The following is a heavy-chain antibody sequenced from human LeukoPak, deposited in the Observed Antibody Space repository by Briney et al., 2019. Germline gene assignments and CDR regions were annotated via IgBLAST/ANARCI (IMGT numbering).Heavy chain of an antibody. Sequence: ASVKVSCKASGYTFTSYAMNWVRQAPGQGLEWMGGIIPIFGTANYAQKFQGRVTITADESTSTAYMELSSLRSEDTAVYYCARDDEDYYYGMDVWGQGTTVTVSS. V-gene: IGHV1-69*13. J-gene: IGHJ6*02. CDR3: ARDDEDYYYGMDV. CDR2: IIPIFGTA. CDR1: GYTFTSYA.